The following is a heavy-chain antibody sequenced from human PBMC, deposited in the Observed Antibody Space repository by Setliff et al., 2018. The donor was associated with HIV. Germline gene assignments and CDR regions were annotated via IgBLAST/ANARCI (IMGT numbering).Heavy chain of an antibody. V-gene: IGHV1-8*01. CDR3: ARPVEMANREFDY. CDR1: ATFTNVD. J-gene: IGHJ4*02. Sequence: GASVKVSCKASATFTNVDIHWLRRATGQGLEWMGWMNPNSGVSGYGQKFQGRVTMTRDTSISTAYMELSSLTSEDTAVYYCARPVEMANREFDYWGQGTLVTVSS. D-gene: IGHD1-26*01. CDR2: MNPNSGVS.